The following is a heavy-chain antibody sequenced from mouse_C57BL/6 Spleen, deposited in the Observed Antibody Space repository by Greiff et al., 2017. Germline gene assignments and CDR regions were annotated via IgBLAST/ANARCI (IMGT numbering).Heavy chain of an antibody. CDR1: GYTFTSYG. V-gene: IGHV1-81*01. CDR3: ARRTSTVAAY. Sequence: VKLQESGAELARPGASVKLSCKASGYTFTSYGISWVKQRTGQGLEWIGEIYPRSGNTYYNEKFKGKATLTADKSSSTAYMELRSLTSEDSAVYFCARRTSTVAAYWGQGTLVTVSA. CDR2: IYPRSGNT. J-gene: IGHJ3*01. D-gene: IGHD1-1*01.